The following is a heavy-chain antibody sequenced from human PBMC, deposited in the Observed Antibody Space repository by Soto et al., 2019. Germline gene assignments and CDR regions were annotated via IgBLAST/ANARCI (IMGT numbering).Heavy chain of an antibody. CDR3: AKDKPGTTSFDY. D-gene: IGHD1-1*01. J-gene: IGHJ4*02. CDR1: GFSISSNA. CDR2: ISERGDTT. Sequence: GGSLRLSCAASGFSISSNAMYWVRPAPGKGLEWVSGISERGDTTHYADSVKGRFTISRDTSKNTLYLQLNTLRADDTAVYYCAKDKPGTTSFDYWGQGMLVTVSS. V-gene: IGHV3-23*01.